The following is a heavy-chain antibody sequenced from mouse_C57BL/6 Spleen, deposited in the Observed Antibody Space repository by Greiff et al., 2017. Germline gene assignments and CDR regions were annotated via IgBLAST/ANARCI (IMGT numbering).Heavy chain of an antibody. CDR1: GFTFSSYA. CDR2: ISDGGSYT. CDR3: ARDAVVARRYFYV. V-gene: IGHV5-4*01. J-gene: IGHJ1*03. D-gene: IGHD1-1*01. Sequence: EVQLVESGGGLVKPGGSLKLSCAASGFTFSSYAMSWVRQTPEKRLEWVATISDGGSYTYYPDNVKGRFTISRDNAKNNLYLQMSHLKSEDTAMYYCARDAVVARRYFYVWGTGTTVTVSS.